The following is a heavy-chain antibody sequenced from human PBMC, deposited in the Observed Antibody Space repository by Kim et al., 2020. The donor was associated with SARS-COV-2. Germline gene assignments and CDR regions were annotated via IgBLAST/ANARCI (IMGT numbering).Heavy chain of an antibody. D-gene: IGHD2-2*01. Sequence: ADSVKGRFTISRDNSKNTRYLQMTSLRAEDTAVYYCAKAPIVVVPAAVDPWGQGTLVTVSS. CDR3: AKAPIVVVPAAVDP. J-gene: IGHJ5*02. V-gene: IGHV3-23*01.